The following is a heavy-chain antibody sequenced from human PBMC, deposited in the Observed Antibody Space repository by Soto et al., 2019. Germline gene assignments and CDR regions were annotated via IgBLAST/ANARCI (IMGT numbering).Heavy chain of an antibody. Sequence: SETLSLTCAVSGGSISSSNWWSWVRQPPGKGLEWIGEIYHSGSTNYNPSLKSRVTISVDKSKNQFSLKLSSVTAADTAVYYCAREVEMATIIEYYFDYWGQGTLVTVSS. CDR2: IYHSGST. CDR3: AREVEMATIIEYYFDY. J-gene: IGHJ4*02. CDR1: GGSISSSNW. D-gene: IGHD2-21*01. V-gene: IGHV4-4*02.